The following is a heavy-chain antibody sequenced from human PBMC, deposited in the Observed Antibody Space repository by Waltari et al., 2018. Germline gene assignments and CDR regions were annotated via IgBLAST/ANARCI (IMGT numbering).Heavy chain of an antibody. V-gene: IGHV4-39*07. CDR1: RSSNRNHNYY. CDR2: FYKSGTT. D-gene: IGHD5-12*01. Sequence: QLQLQESGPGLVKPSETLSLTGTVSRSSNRNHNYYWGWVRQPPGKGLEWSGSFYKSGTTYYNPSLKSRVTISVDTSNNQFSLKLNSVTAADTAVYYCVRGYPDIVATISDYWGQGTLVIVSS. CDR3: VRGYPDIVATISDY. J-gene: IGHJ4*02.